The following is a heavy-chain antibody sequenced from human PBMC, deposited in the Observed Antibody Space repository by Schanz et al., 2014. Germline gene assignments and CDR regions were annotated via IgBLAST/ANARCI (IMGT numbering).Heavy chain of an antibody. CDR3: ARGGYGSGSYREFDY. V-gene: IGHV4-4*02. D-gene: IGHD3-10*01. CDR2: IYHSGNT. Sequence: QVQLQESGPGLVKPSGTLSLTCAVSGASISSSNWWSWVRQPPGKGLEWIGEIYHSGNTNYNASLKSRVTISVDKSKNQFSLNLSSVTAADTAVYYCARGGYGSGSYREFDYWGQGTLVTVSS. CDR1: GASISSSNW. J-gene: IGHJ4*02.